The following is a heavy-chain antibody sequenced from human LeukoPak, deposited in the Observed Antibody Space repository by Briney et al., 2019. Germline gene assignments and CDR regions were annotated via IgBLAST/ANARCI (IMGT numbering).Heavy chain of an antibody. CDR2: ISGSGGST. Sequence: GGSLRLSCAASGFTFSSYATSWVRQAPGKGLEWVSAISGSGGSTYYADSVKGRFTISRDNSKNTLYLQMNSLRAEDTAVYYCAKEMSCSSTSCYILYYYYGMDVWGQGTTVTVSS. CDR3: AKEMSCSSTSCYILYYYYGMDV. CDR1: GFTFSSYA. D-gene: IGHD2-2*02. J-gene: IGHJ6*02. V-gene: IGHV3-23*01.